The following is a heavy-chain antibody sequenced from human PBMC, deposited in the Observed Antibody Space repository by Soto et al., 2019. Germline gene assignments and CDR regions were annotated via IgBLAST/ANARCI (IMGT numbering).Heavy chain of an antibody. J-gene: IGHJ4*02. D-gene: IGHD3-22*01. V-gene: IGHV3-23*01. CDR2: ISGSGGST. Sequence: GGSLRLSCEVSGLTFSSYAMSWVRQAPGKGLQWVSAISGSGGSTYYADSVKGRFTISRDNSKNTLYLQMNSLRAEDTAVYYCAKEATENYYDSSGYFYWGQGTLVTVSS. CDR1: GLTFSSYA. CDR3: AKEATENYYDSSGYFY.